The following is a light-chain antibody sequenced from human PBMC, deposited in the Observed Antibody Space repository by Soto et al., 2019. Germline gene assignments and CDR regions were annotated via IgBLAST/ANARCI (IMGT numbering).Light chain of an antibody. CDR3: QQYNNWPQIT. J-gene: IGKJ5*01. CDR1: QSVNN. CDR2: GAS. Sequence: EIVLTQSPASLSLSPGDRATLFCRANQSVNNVAGYQQKPGQAPRLLIYGASTRATGIPARFSGSGSGTEFTLTISSLQSEDFAVYYCQQYNNWPQITFGQGTRLEIK. V-gene: IGKV3-15*01.